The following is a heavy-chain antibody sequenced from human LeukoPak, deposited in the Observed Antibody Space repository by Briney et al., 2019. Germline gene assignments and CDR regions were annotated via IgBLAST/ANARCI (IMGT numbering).Heavy chain of an antibody. V-gene: IGHV3-53*01. D-gene: IGHD3-3*01. Sequence: PGGSLRLSCAASGFTVSSNYMSWVRQAPGKGLEWVSVIYSGGSTYYADSVKGRFTISRDNAKNSLYLQMNSLGAEDTAVYYCARDLDFWSGYLYRDYYMDVWGKGTTVTVSS. CDR2: IYSGGST. CDR1: GFTVSSNY. CDR3: ARDLDFWSGYLYRDYYMDV. J-gene: IGHJ6*03.